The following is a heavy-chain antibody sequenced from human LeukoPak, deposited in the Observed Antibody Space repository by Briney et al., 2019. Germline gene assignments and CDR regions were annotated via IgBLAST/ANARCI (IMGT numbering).Heavy chain of an antibody. CDR2: MNPNSGNT. Sequence: ASVKVSCKASGYTFTSYDINWVRQDTGQGLEWMGWMNPNSGNTGYAQKFQGRVTMTRNTSISTAYMELSSLRSEDTAVYYCARANYDFWSGYSFYFDYWGQGTLVTVSS. D-gene: IGHD3-3*01. CDR3: ARANYDFWSGYSFYFDY. CDR1: GYTFTSYD. J-gene: IGHJ4*02. V-gene: IGHV1-8*01.